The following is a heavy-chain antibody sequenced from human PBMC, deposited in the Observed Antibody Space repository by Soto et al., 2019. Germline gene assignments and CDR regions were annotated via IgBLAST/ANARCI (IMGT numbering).Heavy chain of an antibody. D-gene: IGHD3-10*01. CDR2: IFYSGST. V-gene: IGHV4-39*07. J-gene: IGHJ4*02. CDR1: GGSISSSSYY. CDR3: ARDRGANGAYFDY. Sequence: SETLSLTCTVSGGSISSSSYYWGWIRQPPGKGLEWIGSIFYSGSTYYNPSLKSRVTISVDTSKKQFSLKLNSVTAADTAVYYCARDRGANGAYFDYWGQGTLVTVSS.